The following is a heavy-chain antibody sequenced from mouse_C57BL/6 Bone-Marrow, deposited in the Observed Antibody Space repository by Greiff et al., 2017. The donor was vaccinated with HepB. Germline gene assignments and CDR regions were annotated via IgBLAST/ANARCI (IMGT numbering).Heavy chain of an antibody. CDR1: GFTFSDYY. J-gene: IGHJ4*01. CDR2: ISNGGGST. Sequence: EVQRVESGGGLVQPGGSLKLSCAASGFTFSDYYMYWVRQTPEKRLEWVAYISNGGGSTYYPDTVKGRFTISRDNAKNTLYLQMSRLKSEDTAMYYCARHASITTVVATDYAMDYWGQGTSVTVSS. CDR3: ARHASITTVVATDYAMDY. D-gene: IGHD1-1*01. V-gene: IGHV5-12*01.